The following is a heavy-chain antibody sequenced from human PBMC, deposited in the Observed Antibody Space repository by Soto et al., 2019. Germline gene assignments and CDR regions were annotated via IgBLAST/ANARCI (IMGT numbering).Heavy chain of an antibody. Sequence: SETLSLTCTVSGGSISSSSYYWGWIRQPPGKGLEWIGSIYYSGSTYYNPSLKSRVTISVDTSKNQFSLKLSSVTAADTAVYYCARRIYCSGGSCYSPTDVWFDPWGQGTLVTVSS. J-gene: IGHJ5*02. CDR3: ARRIYCSGGSCYSPTDVWFDP. CDR1: GGSISSSSYY. V-gene: IGHV4-39*01. CDR2: IYYSGST. D-gene: IGHD2-15*01.